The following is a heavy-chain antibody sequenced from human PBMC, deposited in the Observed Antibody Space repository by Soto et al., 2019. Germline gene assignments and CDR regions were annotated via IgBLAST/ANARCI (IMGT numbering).Heavy chain of an antibody. CDR1: GGTFSSYA. J-gene: IGHJ4*02. D-gene: IGHD3-22*01. Sequence: ASVKVSCKASGGTFSSYAISWVRQAPGQGLEWMGGIIPIFGTANYAQKFQGRVTITADESTSTACMELSSLRSEDTAVYYCARDPDYYDSSGYDYWGQGTLVTVSS. CDR2: IIPIFGTA. V-gene: IGHV1-69*13. CDR3: ARDPDYYDSSGYDY.